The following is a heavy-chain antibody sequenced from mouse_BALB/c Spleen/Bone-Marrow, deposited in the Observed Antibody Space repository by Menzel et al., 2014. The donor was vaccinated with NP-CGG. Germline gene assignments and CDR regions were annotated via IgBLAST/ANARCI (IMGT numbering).Heavy chain of an antibody. CDR2: ISYSDIT. CDR3: ARSAGSSRYWYFDV. J-gene: IGHJ1*01. CDR1: GYSITSDYA. D-gene: IGHD1-1*01. Sequence: VQLQQSGPGLVKPSQSLSLTCTVTGYSITSDYAWNWIRQFPGNKLEWMGYISYSDITSYNPSLKSRISITRDTSKNQFFLQLNSVIPEDTATYYCARSAGSSRYWYFDVWGAGTTVTVSS. V-gene: IGHV3-2*02.